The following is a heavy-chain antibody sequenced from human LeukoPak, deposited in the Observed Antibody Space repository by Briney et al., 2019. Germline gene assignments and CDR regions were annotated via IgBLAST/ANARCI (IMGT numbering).Heavy chain of an antibody. D-gene: IGHD6-25*01. V-gene: IGHV3-21*01. CDR1: GFTFSSYS. CDR2: ISSSSSYI. CDR3: ARDRGSSGSPDL. Sequence: PGGSLRLSCAASGFTFSSYSMNWVRQAPGKGMEWVSSISSSSSYIYYADSVKGRFTISRDNAKNSLYLQMNSLRAEDTAVYYCARDRGSSGSPDLWGRGTLVTVSS. J-gene: IGHJ2*01.